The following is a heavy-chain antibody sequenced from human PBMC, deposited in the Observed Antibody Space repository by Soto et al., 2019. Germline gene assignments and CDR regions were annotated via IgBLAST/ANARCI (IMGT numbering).Heavy chain of an antibody. J-gene: IGHJ4*02. V-gene: IGHV1-18*04. Sequence: GASVKVSCKASAYTFTSYGITWARQAPGQGLEWMGWISAYDGNTNYAQKFQGRVTMTTDTSTSTAYMELTSLRSDDTAVYFCARDRLRHCSSTNCYYLPYPNDYWGQGTLVTVSS. CDR1: AYTFTSYG. CDR3: ARDRLRHCSSTNCYYLPYPNDY. CDR2: ISAYDGNT. D-gene: IGHD2-2*01.